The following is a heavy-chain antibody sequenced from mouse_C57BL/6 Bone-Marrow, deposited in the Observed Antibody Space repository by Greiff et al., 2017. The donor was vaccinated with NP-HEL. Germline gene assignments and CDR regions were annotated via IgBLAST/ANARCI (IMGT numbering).Heavy chain of an antibody. CDR2: IYPGNSDT. D-gene: IGHD1-1*01. CDR3: TSSTTVVTHWYFDV. Sequence: EVQLQQSGTVLARPGASVKMSCKTSGYTFTSYWMHWVKQRPGQGLEWIGAIYPGNSDTSYNQKFKGKAKLTAGTSASTAYMELSSLTNEASAVYYCTSSTTVVTHWYFDVWGTGTTVTVSS. J-gene: IGHJ1*03. V-gene: IGHV1-5*01. CDR1: GYTFTSYW.